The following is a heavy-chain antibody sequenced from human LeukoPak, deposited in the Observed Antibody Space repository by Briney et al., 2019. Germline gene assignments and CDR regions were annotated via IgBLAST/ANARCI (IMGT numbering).Heavy chain of an antibody. CDR1: GGSISNYY. Sequence: SETLSLTCSGSGGSISNYYWSWIRQPPGKGLEGIGYIYYSGSTKYNPSLKSRLTISLDTSQNQFSLKLSSVTAADTAVYHCARGTVAWSGYFLDYWGQGTLVTVSS. J-gene: IGHJ4*02. CDR3: ARGTVAWSGYFLDY. V-gene: IGHV4-59*13. D-gene: IGHD3-3*01. CDR2: IYYSGST.